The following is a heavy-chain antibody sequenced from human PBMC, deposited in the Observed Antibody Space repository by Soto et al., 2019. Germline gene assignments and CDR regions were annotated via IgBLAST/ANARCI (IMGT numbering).Heavy chain of an antibody. J-gene: IGHJ6*02. D-gene: IGHD3-10*01. CDR1: GYTFARYG. CDR3: ARSGSMPYYYYGMDV. CDR2: ISGHNGDT. V-gene: IGHV1-18*01. Sequence: QVQLVQSGAEVKKPGASVRVSCKASGYTFARYGIDWVRQAPGQGLEWMGWISGHNGDTKYVQKFQGRVSMTTDTSXGTASMELRSLRSDDTAVYYCARSGSMPYYYYGMDVWGQGTTVTVSS.